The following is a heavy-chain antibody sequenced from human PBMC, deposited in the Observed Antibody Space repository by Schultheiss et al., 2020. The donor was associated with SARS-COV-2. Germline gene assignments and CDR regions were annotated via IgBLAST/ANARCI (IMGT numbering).Heavy chain of an antibody. Sequence: GESLKISCAASGFTFSDYYMSWIRQAPGKGLEWVSYISSSSSYIYYADSVKGRFTISRDNAKNSLYLQMNSLRAEDTAVYYCARMYYYDSSGYLDYWGQGTLVTVSS. J-gene: IGHJ4*02. D-gene: IGHD3-22*01. CDR2: ISSSSSYI. CDR3: ARMYYYDSSGYLDY. V-gene: IGHV3-11*06. CDR1: GFTFSDYY.